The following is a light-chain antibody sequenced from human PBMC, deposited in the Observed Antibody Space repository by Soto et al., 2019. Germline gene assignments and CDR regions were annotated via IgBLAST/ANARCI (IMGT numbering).Light chain of an antibody. CDR3: QAYDYSLTASV. CDR2: GNR. V-gene: IGLV1-40*01. J-gene: IGLJ3*02. CDR1: NSNLGAGYD. Sequence: QAVVTQPPSVSGAPGQRVTISCTGNNSNLGAGYDVHWYQQLPGAAPKLVIFGNRNRPSGVPERFSGSKSGTSASLAITGLQADDEADYYCQAYDYSLTASVFGGGTKVTVL.